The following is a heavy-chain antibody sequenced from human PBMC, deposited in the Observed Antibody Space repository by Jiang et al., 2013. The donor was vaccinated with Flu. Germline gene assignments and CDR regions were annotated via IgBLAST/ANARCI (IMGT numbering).Heavy chain of an antibody. CDR1: GFTFSDHY. CDR3: ARVFGIVGATKGAYYFDY. Sequence: VQLLESGGGLVQPGGSLRLSCAASGFTFSDHYMDWVRQAPGKGLEWVGRTRNKANSYTTEYAASVKGRFTISRDDSKNSLYLQMNSLKTEDTAVYYCARVFGIVGATKGAYYFDYWAREPWSPSPQ. CDR2: TRNKANSYTT. J-gene: IGHJ4*02. V-gene: IGHV3-72*01. D-gene: IGHD1-26*01.